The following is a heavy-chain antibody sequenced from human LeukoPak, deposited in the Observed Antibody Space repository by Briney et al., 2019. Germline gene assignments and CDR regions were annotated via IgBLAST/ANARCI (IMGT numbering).Heavy chain of an antibody. CDR1: RFTFSGYE. D-gene: IGHD6-19*01. Sequence: PGGSLRLSCAASRFTFSGYELNWVRQAPGKGLEGGSYISSSGSTIYYADSVKGRFTISRDNAKNSLYLQMNSLRAEDTAVYYCARMLGWRGYYYYYGMDVGGKGSTVTVSS. CDR2: ISSSGSTI. CDR3: ARMLGWRGYYYYYGMDV. J-gene: IGHJ6*04. V-gene: IGHV3-48*03.